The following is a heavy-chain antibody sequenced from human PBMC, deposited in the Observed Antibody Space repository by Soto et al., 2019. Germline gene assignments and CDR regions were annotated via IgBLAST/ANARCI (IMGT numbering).Heavy chain of an antibody. V-gene: IGHV2-70*01. CDR2: IDWYDDK. CDR3: ARGSITMVRGVIDWFDP. J-gene: IGHJ5*02. CDR1: GFSLSTSGMC. D-gene: IGHD3-10*01. Sequence: SGPTLVNPTQTLTLTCTFSGFSLSTSGMCVSWIRQPPGKALEWPALIDWYDDKYYSTSLKTRLTISKDTSKNQVVLTMTNMDPVDTATYYCARGSITMVRGVIDWFDPWGQGTLVTVSS.